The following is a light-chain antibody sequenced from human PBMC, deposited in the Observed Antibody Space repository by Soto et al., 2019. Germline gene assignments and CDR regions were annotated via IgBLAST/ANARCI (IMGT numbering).Light chain of an antibody. J-gene: IGLJ2*01. CDR2: EGD. Sequence: QSALTQPASVSGSPGQSTTISCTGISTDFGGYNLVSWYQHHPDKAPKLIIYEGDKRPSGVSNRFSGSKSGNTASLTISGLQPEDEADYYCCSYPGTLNPVFGGGTKLTVL. CDR3: CSYPGTLNPV. CDR1: STDFGGYNL. V-gene: IGLV2-23*01.